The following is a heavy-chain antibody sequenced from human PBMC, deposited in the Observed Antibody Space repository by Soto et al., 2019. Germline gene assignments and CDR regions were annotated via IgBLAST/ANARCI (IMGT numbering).Heavy chain of an antibody. CDR3: ARAPILGGVTIYANSCDS. CDR1: GGTFSNSV. Sequence: ASVKVSCKASGGTFSNSVISWVRQAPGQGLEWMGGIIPLFDTSNYAQKFQGRVTMIADESTSTAYMELTSLRSEDTAVYYCARAPILGGVTIYANSCDSWGQGTLVTVSP. D-gene: IGHD3-3*01. CDR2: IIPLFDTS. V-gene: IGHV1-69*13. J-gene: IGHJ4*02.